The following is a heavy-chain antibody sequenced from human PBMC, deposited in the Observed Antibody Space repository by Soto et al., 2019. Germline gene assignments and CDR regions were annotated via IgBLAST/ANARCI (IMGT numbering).Heavy chain of an antibody. CDR3: NTCSRGNCYGPVDA. V-gene: IGHV3-15*01. D-gene: IGHD2-15*01. CDR1: GFTFANAW. Sequence: EVQLVESGGGLGKPGGSLRLSCAASGFTFANAWMSWVRQAPGKGLEWVGRVKSNSDGGTTDYAAPVKGRFTISRDDSKNTLYLQMNSLEIEDTAIYYCNTCSRGNCYGPVDAWGKGAAVTVSS. CDR2: VKSNSDGGTT. J-gene: IGHJ6*04.